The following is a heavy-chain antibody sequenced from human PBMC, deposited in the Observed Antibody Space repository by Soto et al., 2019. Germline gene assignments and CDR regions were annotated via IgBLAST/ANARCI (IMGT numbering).Heavy chain of an antibody. J-gene: IGHJ4*02. CDR2: IIPILGIA. Sequence: QVQLVQSGAEVKKPGSSVKVSCKASGGTFSSYTISWVRQAPGQGLEWMGRIIPILGIANYAQKFQGRVTITADKATSTAYMELSSLRSEDTAVYYCARGVVVEGVGSVWGQGTLVTVSS. CDR3: ARGVVVEGVGSV. CDR1: GGTFSSYT. V-gene: IGHV1-69*02. D-gene: IGHD2-2*01.